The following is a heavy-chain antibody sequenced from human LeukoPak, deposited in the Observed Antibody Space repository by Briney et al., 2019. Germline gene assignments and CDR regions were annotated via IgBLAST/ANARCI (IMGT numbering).Heavy chain of an antibody. D-gene: IGHD6-25*01. CDR3: AKDQSRYYYYGMDV. V-gene: IGHV3-30*18. CDR2: ISYDGSNK. J-gene: IGHJ6*02. CDR1: GFTFSSYG. Sequence: AGGSLRLSCAASGFTFSSYGMHWVRQAPGKGLEWVAVISYDGSNKYYADSVKGRFTISRDNSKNTLYLQMNSLRAEDTAVYYCAKDQSRYYYYGMDVWGQGTTVTASS.